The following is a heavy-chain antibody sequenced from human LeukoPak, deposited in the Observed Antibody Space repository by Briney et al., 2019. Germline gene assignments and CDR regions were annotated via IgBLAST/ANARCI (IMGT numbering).Heavy chain of an antibody. Sequence: PGGSLRLSCAASGFTFSSYWMSWVRQAPGKGLEWVANIKEDGGEKYCVDSVKGRFTISRDNAKNSLYLRMDSLRADDTAVYYCARARYLDLWGRGTLVTVSS. CDR2: IKEDGGEK. V-gene: IGHV3-7*05. CDR3: ARARYLDL. J-gene: IGHJ2*01. CDR1: GFTFSSYW.